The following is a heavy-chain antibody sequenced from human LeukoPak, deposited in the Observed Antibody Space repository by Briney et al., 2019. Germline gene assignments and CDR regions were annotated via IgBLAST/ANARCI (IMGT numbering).Heavy chain of an antibody. CDR1: GYTFNNYN. J-gene: IGHJ5*02. CDR2: VNPGGDST. CDR3: ARDPRGGYCSGGSCDWFDP. Sequence: GASVKVSCKASGYTFNNYNIHWLRQAPGQGLEWMGIVNPGGDSTNYAQDFQGRLTLTGDTSTSTVYMELSSLRSEDTAVYYCARDPRGGYCSGGSCDWFDPWGQGTLVTVSS. V-gene: IGHV1-46*02. D-gene: IGHD2-15*01.